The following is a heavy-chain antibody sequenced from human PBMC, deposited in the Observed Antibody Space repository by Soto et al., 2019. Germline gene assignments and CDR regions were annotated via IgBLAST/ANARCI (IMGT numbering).Heavy chain of an antibody. D-gene: IGHD3-10*01. V-gene: IGHV3-23*01. CDR3: AKVGGVRGVKDVYYYYGMDV. CDR1: GFTFSSYA. Sequence: GGSLRLSCAASGFTFSSYAMSWVRQAPGKGLEWVSAISGSGGSTYYADSVKGRFTISRDNSKNTLYLQMNSLRAEDTAVYYCAKVGGVRGVKDVYYYYGMDVWGQGTTVTVSS. CDR2: ISGSGGST. J-gene: IGHJ6*02.